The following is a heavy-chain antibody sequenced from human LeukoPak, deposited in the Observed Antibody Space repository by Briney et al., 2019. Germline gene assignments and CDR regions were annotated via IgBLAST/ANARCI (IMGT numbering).Heavy chain of an antibody. V-gene: IGHV3-7*03. J-gene: IGHJ4*02. CDR1: GFSFNGYW. Sequence: GGSLRLSCAASGFSFNGYWMTWVRQAPGKGLEWVANIKEDGSEKYYADFVKGRFTISRDNAKNSLDLQMNSLRAEDTAVYYCARRGSTDYWGQGTLVTVSS. D-gene: IGHD2/OR15-2a*01. CDR2: IKEDGSEK. CDR3: ARRGSTDY.